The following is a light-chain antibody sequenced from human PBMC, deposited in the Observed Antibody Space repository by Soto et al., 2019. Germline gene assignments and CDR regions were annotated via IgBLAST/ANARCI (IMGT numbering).Light chain of an antibody. CDR1: QSITTF. Sequence: DRVTITCRASQSITTFLAWYQQKPGKAPQILIYEASNRATGIPARFSGTGSGTDFTLTISSLEPEDFAVYYCQQRSDWDTFGQGTKVDIK. J-gene: IGKJ1*01. CDR3: QQRSDWDT. CDR2: EAS. V-gene: IGKV3-11*01.